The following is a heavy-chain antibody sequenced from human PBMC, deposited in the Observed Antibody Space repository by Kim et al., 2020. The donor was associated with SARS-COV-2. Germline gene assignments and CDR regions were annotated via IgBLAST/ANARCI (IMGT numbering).Heavy chain of an antibody. CDR1: GGSISSYY. CDR3: ARDRRTIFGVVIPSYGMDV. V-gene: IGHV4-59*13. D-gene: IGHD3-3*01. CDR2: IYYSGST. Sequence: SETLSLTCTVSGGSISSYYWSWIRQPPGKGLEWIGYIYYSGSTNYNPSLKSRVTISVDTSKNQFSLKLSSVTAADTAVYYCARDRRTIFGVVIPSYGMDVWGQGTTVTVSS. J-gene: IGHJ6*02.